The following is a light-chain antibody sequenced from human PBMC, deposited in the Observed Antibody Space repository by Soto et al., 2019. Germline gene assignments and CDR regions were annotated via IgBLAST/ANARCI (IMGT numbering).Light chain of an antibody. J-gene: IGKJ4*01. Sequence: AIQMTQSPSSLSASVGDRVTITCRASQGIRHYLGWYQQKPGKAPKLLIYAASSLQSGVPPRFSGRGSGTDFTLTISSLQPEDFAPYYCLQDYNYPLTFGGGTKVQIK. V-gene: IGKV1-6*01. CDR2: AAS. CDR3: LQDYNYPLT. CDR1: QGIRHY.